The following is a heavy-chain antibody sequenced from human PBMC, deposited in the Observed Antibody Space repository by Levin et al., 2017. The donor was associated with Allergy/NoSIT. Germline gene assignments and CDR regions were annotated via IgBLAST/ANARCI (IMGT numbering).Heavy chain of an antibody. CDR3: ARAIDYGGNSGYFDR. D-gene: IGHD4-23*01. J-gene: IGHJ2*01. CDR2: INHSGST. Sequence: SQTLSLTCAVYGGSFSGYYWSWIRQPPGKGLEWIGEINHSGSTNYNPSLKSRVTISVDTSKNQFSLKLSSVTAADTAVYYCARAIDYGGNSGYFDRWGRGTLVTVSS. V-gene: IGHV4-34*01. CDR1: GGSFSGYY.